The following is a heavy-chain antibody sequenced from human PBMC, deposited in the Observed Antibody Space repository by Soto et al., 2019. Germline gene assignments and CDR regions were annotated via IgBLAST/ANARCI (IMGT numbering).Heavy chain of an antibody. Sequence: EVQLVASGGGLVQPGGSLRLSCETSGFTSSDHYMDWVRQGPGKGLEWVGRSRNKGNRYSTEYAPSVKGRFTISRDESKNSLYLDMSSLKTDDTAVYYCTTTPYDGTPPAFDYWGQGTLVTVSS. V-gene: IGHV3-72*01. CDR3: TTTPYDGTPPAFDY. CDR2: SRNKGNRYST. J-gene: IGHJ4*02. D-gene: IGHD5-12*01. CDR1: GFTSSDHY.